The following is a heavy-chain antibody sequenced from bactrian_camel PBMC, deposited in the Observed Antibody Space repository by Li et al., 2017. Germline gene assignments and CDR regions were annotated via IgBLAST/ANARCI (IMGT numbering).Heavy chain of an antibody. D-gene: IGHD2*01. CDR1: GFLFDRHT. CDR2: SDRGPGGGAA. J-gene: IGHJ7*01. Sequence: VQLVESGGGSVQAGGSLRLSCAASGFLFDRHTMSWVRQAPGKGPEWVSMSDRGPGGGAAYYPASMKGRFTISRDNADNTLYLQLNSLTTEDTAMYYCTKDVDTGVYYRGFDTMDYWGLGTQVTVS. V-gene: IGHV3S31*01.